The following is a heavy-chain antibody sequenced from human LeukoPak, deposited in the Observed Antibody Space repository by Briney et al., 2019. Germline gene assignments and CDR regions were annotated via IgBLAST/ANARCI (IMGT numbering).Heavy chain of an antibody. CDR1: GGSFSSDY. CDR3: ARGGLPAALTYFHH. CDR2: IYYSGST. J-gene: IGHJ1*01. Sequence: PSETLSLTCTVTGGSFSSDYWSWIRQPPGKELEWIGYIYYSGSTNYNPSLKSRVTISVDTSKNQFSLTLSSVTAADTAVYYCARGGLPAALTYFHHWGQGTLVTVSS. V-gene: IGHV4-59*01. D-gene: IGHD6-13*01.